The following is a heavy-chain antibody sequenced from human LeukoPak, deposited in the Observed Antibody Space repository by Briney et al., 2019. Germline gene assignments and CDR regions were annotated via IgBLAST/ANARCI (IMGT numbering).Heavy chain of an antibody. CDR1: GGSFSGYY. CDR2: INHSGST. Sequence: SETLSLTCAVYGGSFSGYYWSWIRQPPGKGLEGIGEINHSGSTNYNPSLKSRVTISVDTSKNQFSLKLSSVTAADTAVYYCARGRWLVHWFDPWGQRTLVTVSS. V-gene: IGHV4-34*01. CDR3: ARGRWLVHWFDP. D-gene: IGHD6-19*01. J-gene: IGHJ5*02.